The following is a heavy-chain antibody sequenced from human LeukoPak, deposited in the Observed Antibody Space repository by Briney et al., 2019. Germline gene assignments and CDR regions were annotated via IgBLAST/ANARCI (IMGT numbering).Heavy chain of an antibody. Sequence: GGSLRLSCAASGFTFSTYAMSWVRQAPGKGLEWVSSISGSGRNTYYADSVKGRFTISRDKSENTLYLQMNSLRVEDTALYYCARDPSGVAVAGYFDNWGQGTLVTVSP. CDR2: ISGSGRNT. J-gene: IGHJ4*02. V-gene: IGHV3-23*01. CDR3: ARDPSGVAVAGYFDN. D-gene: IGHD6-19*01. CDR1: GFTFSTYA.